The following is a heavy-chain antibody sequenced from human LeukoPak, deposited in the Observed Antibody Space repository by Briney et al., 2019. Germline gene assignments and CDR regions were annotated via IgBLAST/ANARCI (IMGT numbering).Heavy chain of an antibody. J-gene: IGHJ3*01. CDR2: ISYHGSNK. Sequence: PGGSLRLSCAASRFTFSTHGMHWVRQAPGKGLECVAVISYHGSNKHYADSVKGRFTISRDNSKNSLYLQMHSLRPEDTAVYYCARAYSGGFYEAFDFWGQGTMVTVSS. CDR3: ARAYSGGFYEAFDF. V-gene: IGHV3-30-3*01. D-gene: IGHD1-26*01. CDR1: RFTFSTHG.